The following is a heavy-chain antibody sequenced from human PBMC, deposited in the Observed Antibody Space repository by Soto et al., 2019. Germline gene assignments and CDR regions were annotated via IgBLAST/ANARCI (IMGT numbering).Heavy chain of an antibody. V-gene: IGHV4-61*01. CDR1: GGSVSSGSNY. CDR2: IYKRGST. D-gene: IGHD3-22*01. CDR3: ASIPLSSSGHYYGHDAFDI. J-gene: IGHJ3*02. Sequence: PSETLSLTCTVSGGSVSSGSNYWSWIRQPPGKGLEWIGYIYKRGSTFYNPSLKSRVTISIDTSKNQFSLKLSSVTAADTAVYYCASIPLSSSGHYYGHDAFDIWGQGTMVTGSS.